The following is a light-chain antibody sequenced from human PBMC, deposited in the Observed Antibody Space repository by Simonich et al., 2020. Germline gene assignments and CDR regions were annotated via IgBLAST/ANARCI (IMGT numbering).Light chain of an antibody. CDR3: QQRSNWPIT. CDR2: DAS. V-gene: IGKV3-11*01. CDR1: QSVSSY. Sequence: EIVLTQSPAILSLSPGERATLSCMAIQSVSSYLTWYQQKPGQAPRLLISDASNRATGIPARFSGSGSGTDFTLTISSLEPEDFAVYYCQQRSNWPITFGQGTRLEIK. J-gene: IGKJ5*01.